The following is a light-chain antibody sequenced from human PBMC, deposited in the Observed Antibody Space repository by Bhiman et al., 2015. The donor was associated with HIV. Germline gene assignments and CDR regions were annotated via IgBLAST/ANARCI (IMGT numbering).Light chain of an antibody. J-gene: IGLJ1*01. CDR3: CSYGGRSTQYV. Sequence: QSVLTQPPSVSAAPGQKVTISCSGSSSNIGNNYVSWYQQLPGTAPKLLIYDNNKRPSGIPDRFSGSKSGTSATLGITGLQAEDEADYYCCSYGGRSTQYVFGTGTKVAAL. CDR2: DNN. V-gene: IGLV1-51*01. CDR1: SSNIGNNY.